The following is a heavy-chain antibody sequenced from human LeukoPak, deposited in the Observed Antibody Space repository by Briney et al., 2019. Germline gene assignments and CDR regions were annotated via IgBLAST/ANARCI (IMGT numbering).Heavy chain of an antibody. CDR2: MYPNSGNT. CDR1: GYTFTSYD. V-gene: IGHV1-8*01. J-gene: IGHJ6*03. Sequence: ASVKVSCKASGYTFTSYDINWVRQATGQGLEWMGWMYPNSGNTGYAQKFQGRVTITRNTSISTAYMELSSLRSEDTAVYYCARTPTSMARGVILQGGYYYYYMDVWGKRTTVTVSS. CDR3: ARTPTSMARGVILQGGYYYYYMDV. D-gene: IGHD3-10*01.